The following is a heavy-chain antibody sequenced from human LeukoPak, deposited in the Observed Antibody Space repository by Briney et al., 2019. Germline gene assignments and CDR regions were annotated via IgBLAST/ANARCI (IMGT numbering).Heavy chain of an antibody. J-gene: IGHJ6*02. D-gene: IGHD2-2*01. CDR2: IYTSGST. CDR3: ARGCSSTSCWLRMDV. CDR1: GGSITDYY. Sequence: PSETLSRTCTVSGGSITDYYWSWIRQPAGKGLEWIGRIYTSGSTSYNPSLKSRVTMSIDTSKNQFSLKLSSLTAADTAISYCARGCSSTSCWLRMDVWGQGTTVTVSS. V-gene: IGHV4-4*07.